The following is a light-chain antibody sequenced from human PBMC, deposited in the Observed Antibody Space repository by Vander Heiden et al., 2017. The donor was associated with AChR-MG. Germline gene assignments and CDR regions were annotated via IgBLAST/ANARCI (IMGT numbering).Light chain of an antibody. CDR1: QSVNSY. CDR2: AAS. V-gene: IGKV3-11*01. Sequence: EIVLTQSPATLSLSPGERVTLPCRASQSVNSYLAWYHQKPGQAPRLLIYAASNRATGIPARFSGSGSGTDFTLTISSLEPEDFAVYYCQQRSIRPWTFGPGSKVEIK. CDR3: QQRSIRPWT. J-gene: IGKJ1*01.